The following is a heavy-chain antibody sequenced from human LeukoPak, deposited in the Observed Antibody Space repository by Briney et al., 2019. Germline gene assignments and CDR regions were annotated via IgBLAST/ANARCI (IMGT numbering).Heavy chain of an antibody. D-gene: IGHD5/OR15-5a*01. Sequence: SVKVSCKASGYTFTGYYMYWVRQAPGQGLEWMGWINPNSGNTNYAQNFQGRVTMTRDTPINTAYMELSSLSSDDTAVYYCAILVDDPPFWGQGTMVTVSS. J-gene: IGHJ3*01. CDR3: AILVDDPPF. CDR2: INPNSGNT. V-gene: IGHV1-2*02. CDR1: GYTFTGYY.